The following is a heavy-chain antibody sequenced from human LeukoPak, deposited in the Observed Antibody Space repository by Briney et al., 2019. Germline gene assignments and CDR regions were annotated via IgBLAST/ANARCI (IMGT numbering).Heavy chain of an antibody. CDR1: GGSINSRSYH. J-gene: IGHJ6*02. Sequence: SETLSLTCTVSGGSINSRSYHWGWIRQPPGKGLEWIASIFYTGSAYYNPSLKSRVAISVDTSKNQFSLKLSSVTAADTAVYYCAGGWDIVVVPAAMQFLYYYYGMDVWGQGTTVTVSS. CDR3: AGGWDIVVVPAAMQFLYYYYGMDV. D-gene: IGHD2-2*01. V-gene: IGHV4-39*01. CDR2: IFYTGSA.